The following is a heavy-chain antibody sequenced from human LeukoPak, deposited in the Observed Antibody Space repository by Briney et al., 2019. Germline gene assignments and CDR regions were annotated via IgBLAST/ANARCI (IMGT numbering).Heavy chain of an antibody. CDR1: GFTFSNYD. V-gene: IGHV3-48*03. Sequence: GGSLRLSCAASGFTFSNYDMNWVRRAPGKGLEWVSYISSSGSTIYYADSVKGRFTISRDNAKNSLYLQMNSLRAEDTAVYYCARRRSGNLDYWGQGTLVTVSS. CDR2: ISSSGSTI. D-gene: IGHD3-10*01. CDR3: ARRRSGNLDY. J-gene: IGHJ4*02.